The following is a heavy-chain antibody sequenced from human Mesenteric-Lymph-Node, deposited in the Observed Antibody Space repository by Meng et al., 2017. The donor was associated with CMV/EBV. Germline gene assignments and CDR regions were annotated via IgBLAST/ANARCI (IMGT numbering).Heavy chain of an antibody. V-gene: IGHV3-11*01. Sequence: GGSLRLSCAASGFTFSDYYMSWIRRAPGKRLEWVSYIDTSGYPLYYADSVKGRFTISRDSAKSSLYLQMSSLRAEDTAVYYCAGGGGVEVWGQGTTVTASS. J-gene: IGHJ6*02. D-gene: IGHD3-16*01. CDR1: GFTFSDYY. CDR2: IDTSGYPL. CDR3: AGGGGVEV.